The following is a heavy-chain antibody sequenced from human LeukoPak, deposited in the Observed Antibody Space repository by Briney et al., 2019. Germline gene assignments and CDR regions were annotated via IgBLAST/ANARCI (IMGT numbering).Heavy chain of an antibody. Sequence: PSETLSLTCAVYGGSFSGYYWSWIRQPPGKGLEWIGEINHSGSTNYNPSLKSRVTISVDTSENQFSLKLSSVTAADTAVYYCAREWDYYDSSGYSSGAFDIWGQGTMVTVSS. CDR2: INHSGST. D-gene: IGHD3-22*01. J-gene: IGHJ3*02. CDR3: AREWDYYDSSGYSSGAFDI. CDR1: GGSFSGYY. V-gene: IGHV4-34*01.